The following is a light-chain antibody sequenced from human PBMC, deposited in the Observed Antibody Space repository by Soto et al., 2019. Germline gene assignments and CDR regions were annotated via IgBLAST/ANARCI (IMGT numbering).Light chain of an antibody. CDR1: SSDVGSYDF. CDR3: SSYSSSTVRYV. J-gene: IGLJ1*01. Sequence: QSALTQPASVSGSPGQSITMACTGTSSDVGSYDFVAWYQQHPGKAPKLLIYEVSNRPSGVSARFSGSKSDNTASLTISWLQAADEVDYFCSSYSSSTVRYVFGSGSKLTVL. V-gene: IGLV2-14*01. CDR2: EVS.